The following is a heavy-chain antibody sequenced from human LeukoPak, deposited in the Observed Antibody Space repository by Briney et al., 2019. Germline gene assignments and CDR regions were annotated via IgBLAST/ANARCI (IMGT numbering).Heavy chain of an antibody. CDR2: LRGDGET. V-gene: IGHV3-23*01. Sequence: GGSLRLSCAASGFTFSSYAMSWVRQAPARGLEWVSSLRGDGETFYADSVRGRFTISRDNSKNTLYLQMNSLGAEDTAVYFCAKRGVVIRVILVGFHKEAYYFDSWGQGALVTVSS. CDR1: GFTFSSYA. J-gene: IGHJ4*02. D-gene: IGHD3-22*01. CDR3: AKRGVVIRVILVGFHKEAYYFDS.